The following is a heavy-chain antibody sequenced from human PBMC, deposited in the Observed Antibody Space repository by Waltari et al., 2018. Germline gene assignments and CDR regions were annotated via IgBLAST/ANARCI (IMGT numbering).Heavy chain of an antibody. Sequence: QVQLVQSGAEVKKPGASVKVSCKASGYTFTGYYMPWVRQAPGQGLEWMGWINPNSGGTNYAQKFQGRVTMTRDTSISTAYMELSRLRSDDTAVYYCARDHYYDSSGYRNWFDPWGQGTLVTVSS. D-gene: IGHD3-22*01. J-gene: IGHJ5*02. CDR1: GYTFTGYY. CDR3: ARDHYYDSSGYRNWFDP. V-gene: IGHV1-2*02. CDR2: INPNSGGT.